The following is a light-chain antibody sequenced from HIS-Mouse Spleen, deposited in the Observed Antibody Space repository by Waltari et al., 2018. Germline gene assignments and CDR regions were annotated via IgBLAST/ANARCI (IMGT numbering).Light chain of an antibody. CDR2: EDS. CDR1: ALPKKY. CDR3: YSTDSSGNHVV. J-gene: IGLJ2*01. Sequence: SYELTQPPSVSVSPGQTARITCSGDALPKKYAYWYQQKSGQAPVLVIYEDSKRPSGIAEGFSGSSSGTMATLTISGAQVEDEADYYCYSTDSSGNHVVFGGGTKLTVL. V-gene: IGLV3-10*01.